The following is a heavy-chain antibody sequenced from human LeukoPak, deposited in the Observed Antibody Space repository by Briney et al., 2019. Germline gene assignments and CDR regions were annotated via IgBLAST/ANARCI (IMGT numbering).Heavy chain of an antibody. J-gene: IGHJ4*02. CDR1: GGSFSGYY. CDR3: AATQHIVVVTASPLPFDY. CDR2: INHSGST. Sequence: PSETLSLTCAVYGGSFSGYYWSWIRQPPGKGLEWIGEINHSGSTNYNPSLKSRVTISVDTSKNQFSLKLSSVTAADTAVYYCAATQHIVVVTASPLPFDYWGQGTLVTVS. V-gene: IGHV4-34*01. D-gene: IGHD2-21*02.